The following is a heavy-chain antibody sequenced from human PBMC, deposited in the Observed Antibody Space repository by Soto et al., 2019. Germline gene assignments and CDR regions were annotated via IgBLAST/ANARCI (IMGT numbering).Heavy chain of an antibody. CDR1: GYTFTSYY. V-gene: IGHV1-46*01. CDR2: INPSGGST. CDR3: ARDTAIRGVILYYFDY. Sequence: QVQLVQSGAEVKKPGASVKVSCKASGYTFTSYYMHWVRQAPGQGLEWMGIINPSGGSTSYAQKFQGRVTMTRDTSTSTVYMELSSLRSEDTAVYYCARDTAIRGVILYYFDYRGQGPLVTVSS. J-gene: IGHJ4*02. D-gene: IGHD3-10*01.